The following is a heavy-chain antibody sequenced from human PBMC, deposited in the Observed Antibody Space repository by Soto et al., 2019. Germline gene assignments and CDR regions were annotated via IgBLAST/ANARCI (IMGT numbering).Heavy chain of an antibody. D-gene: IGHD3-10*01. CDR3: ARGSYYGSGSYHAGMDV. Sequence: QVQLVQSGAEVKKPGSSVKVSCKASGGTFSSYAISWVRQAPGQGLEWMGGMIPIFGTANYAQKFQGRVTITADESTSTAYLELSSLRSEDTAVYYCARGSYYGSGSYHAGMDVWGQGTTVTVSS. CDR1: GGTFSSYA. CDR2: MIPIFGTA. V-gene: IGHV1-69*12. J-gene: IGHJ6*02.